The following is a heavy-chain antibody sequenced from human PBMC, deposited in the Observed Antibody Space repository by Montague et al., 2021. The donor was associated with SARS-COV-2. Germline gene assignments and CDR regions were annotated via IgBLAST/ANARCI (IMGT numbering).Heavy chain of an antibody. CDR3: AGGWLRNGFDP. CDR2: TYYRSKWNN. V-gene: IGHV6-1*01. Sequence: CAISGDSVSGNTATWNWHRPYPSRHLEWLGRTYYRSKWNNDYAVSVKSRMTIIAAASENQFSLQLNSVTPEDTAVYYCAGGWLRNGFDPWGQGTLVTVSS. J-gene: IGHJ5*02. CDR1: GDSVSGNTAT. D-gene: IGHD6-19*01.